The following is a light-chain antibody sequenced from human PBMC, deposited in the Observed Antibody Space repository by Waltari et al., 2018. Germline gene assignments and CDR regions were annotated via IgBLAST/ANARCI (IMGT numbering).Light chain of an antibody. V-gene: IGLV2-23*02. CDR3: CSYAGGSVI. CDR2: DVN. Sequence: QSGLTQPASVSGSPGQSITISCTGSSGDVGRYKLVSWYQRHPGKAPKLIISDVNDRPSGVSNRFSGSKSGNTASLTISGLQAGDEADYYCCSYAGGSVIFGGGTKLTVL. J-gene: IGLJ2*01. CDR1: SGDVGRYKL.